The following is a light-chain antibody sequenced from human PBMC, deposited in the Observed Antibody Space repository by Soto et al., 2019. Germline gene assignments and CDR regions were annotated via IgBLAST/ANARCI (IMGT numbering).Light chain of an antibody. CDR1: QSVSSN. Sequence: EIVLTQSPATLSLSPGDTATLSCRASQSVSSNLGWYQQKPGQAPRLLIYDASNRATGIPARFSGSGSETDFTLTISRLEPEDFAVYYCQQYGSSGTFGQGTKVDI. CDR2: DAS. J-gene: IGKJ1*01. V-gene: IGKV3-20*01. CDR3: QQYGSSGT.